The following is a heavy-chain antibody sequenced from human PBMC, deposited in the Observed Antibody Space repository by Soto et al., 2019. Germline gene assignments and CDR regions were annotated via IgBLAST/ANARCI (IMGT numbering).Heavy chain of an antibody. D-gene: IGHD3-22*01. V-gene: IGHV3-30-3*01. CDR1: GFTFSSYA. J-gene: IGHJ3*01. CDR2: ISYDGSNK. CDR3: ARDGIYGSSGSGDAFDF. Sequence: GGSLRLSCAASGFTFSSYAMHWVRQAPGKGLEWVVVISYDGSNKYYADSVKGRFTISRDNSKNTLYLQMNSLRAEDTAVYYCARDGIYGSSGSGDAFDFWGQGTMVTVSS.